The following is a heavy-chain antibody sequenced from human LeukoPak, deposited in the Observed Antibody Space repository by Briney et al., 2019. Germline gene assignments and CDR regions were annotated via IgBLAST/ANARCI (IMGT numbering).Heavy chain of an antibody. V-gene: IGHV3-74*01. J-gene: IGHJ4*02. CDR1: GFTFSSYY. CDR2: INNDGSRA. Sequence: PGGSLRLSCAASGFTFSSYYMHWVRQAPGKGLVWVACINNDGSRARYADSVKGRFTISRDNAKNTLYLQMNSLRAEDTAVYYCVRELPPVVQYYFDYWGPGTLVTVSS. CDR3: VRELPPVVQYYFDY. D-gene: IGHD3-22*01.